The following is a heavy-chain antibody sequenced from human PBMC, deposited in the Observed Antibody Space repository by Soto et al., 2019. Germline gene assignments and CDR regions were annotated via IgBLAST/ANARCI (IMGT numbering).Heavy chain of an antibody. Sequence: GGSLRLSCAASGFPFSDHAMHWVRQTPGKGLEWVSAITGRGDSTYYADSVKGRFTISRDNSKNTLYLQMNSLRAEDTALYYCAKSAGYGPYYFDYWGQGTLVTVSS. D-gene: IGHD5-18*01. CDR3: AKSAGYGPYYFDY. V-gene: IGHV3-23*01. J-gene: IGHJ4*02. CDR2: ITGRGDST. CDR1: GFPFSDHA.